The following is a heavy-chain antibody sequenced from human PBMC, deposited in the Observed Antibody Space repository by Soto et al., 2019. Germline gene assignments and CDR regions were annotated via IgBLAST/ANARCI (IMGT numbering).Heavy chain of an antibody. Sequence: QVQLQESGPGLVKPSQTLSLTCTVSGGSISSGDDFCTWIRQPPGKGLEWIGYIYYSGSTYYHPSLKSRITMSVDTSKNQFSLKLSSVTAADTAVYYCARDRAKWKDYYYYGMDVWGQGTTVTVSS. CDR3: ARDRAKWKDYYYYGMDV. D-gene: IGHD1-20*01. J-gene: IGHJ6*02. CDR1: GGSISSGDDF. CDR2: IYYSGST. V-gene: IGHV4-30-4*01.